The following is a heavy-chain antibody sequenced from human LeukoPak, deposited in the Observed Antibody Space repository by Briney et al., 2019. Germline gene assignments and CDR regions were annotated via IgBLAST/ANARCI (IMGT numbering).Heavy chain of an antibody. Sequence: PSETLSLTCTVSGGSISRYYWSWIRQPPGKGLEWIGYIYYSGSTNYNPSLKSRVTISVDTSKNQFSLKLSSVTAADTAVYYCARGTWGAEFDYWGQGTLVTVSS. CDR3: ARGTWGAEFDY. CDR2: IYYSGST. D-gene: IGHD7-27*01. J-gene: IGHJ4*02. V-gene: IGHV4-59*12. CDR1: GGSISRYY.